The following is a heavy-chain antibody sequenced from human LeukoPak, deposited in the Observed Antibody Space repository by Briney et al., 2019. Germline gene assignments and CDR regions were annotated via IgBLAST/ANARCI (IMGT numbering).Heavy chain of an antibody. Sequence: ASVKVSCKASGGTFSSYAISWVRQAPGQGLEWMGGIIPIFGTANYAQKFQGRVTITADESTSTAYMELSSLRSEDTAVYYCARDHFGVPASYHYYYDMDVWGQGTTVTVSS. D-gene: IGHD2-2*01. CDR2: IIPIFGTA. CDR3: ARDHFGVPASYHYYYDMDV. CDR1: GGTFSSYA. V-gene: IGHV1-69*13. J-gene: IGHJ6*02.